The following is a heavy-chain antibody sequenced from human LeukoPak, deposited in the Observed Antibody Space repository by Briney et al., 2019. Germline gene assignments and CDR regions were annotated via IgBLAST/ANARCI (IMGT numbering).Heavy chain of an antibody. J-gene: IGHJ4*02. CDR1: GYTFGDYY. D-gene: IGHD3-3*01. Sequence: ASVKVSCKASGYTFGDYYLHWVRQAPGQGLEWMGWMNPNSGNTGYAQKFQGRVTMTRNTSISTAYMELSSLRSEDTAVYYCARSLYDFWSGYYFHFDYWGQGTLVTVSS. CDR3: ARSLYDFWSGYYFHFDY. CDR2: MNPNSGNT. V-gene: IGHV1-8*02.